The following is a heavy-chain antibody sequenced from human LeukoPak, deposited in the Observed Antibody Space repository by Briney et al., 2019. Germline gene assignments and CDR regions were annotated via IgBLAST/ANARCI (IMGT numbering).Heavy chain of an antibody. CDR1: GFTFSTFA. CDR3: VKGAAYHLGDAFDI. J-gene: IGHJ3*02. D-gene: IGHD2-15*01. V-gene: IGHV3-9*01. CDR2: ISWNSGTI. Sequence: GGSLRLSCAASGFTFSTFALHWVRQAPGKGLEWVSGISWNSGTIGYADSVKGRFTISRDNAKNSLYLQMNSLRAEDTALYYCVKGAAYHLGDAFDIWGQGTMVTVSS.